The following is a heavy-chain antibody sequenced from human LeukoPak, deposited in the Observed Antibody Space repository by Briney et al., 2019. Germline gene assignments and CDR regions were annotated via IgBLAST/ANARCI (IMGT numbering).Heavy chain of an antibody. V-gene: IGHV1-46*01. CDR2: INPSGGST. CDR1: GYILTDYY. CDR3: ARDNSVEDTAWWFDP. D-gene: IGHD4-23*01. J-gene: IGHJ5*02. Sequence: ASVKVSCKASGYILTDYYMHWVRQAPGQGLEWMGIINPSGGSTSYAQKFQGRVTMTRDMSTSTDYMELSSLRSEDTAVYYCARDNSVEDTAWWFDPWGQGTLVTASS.